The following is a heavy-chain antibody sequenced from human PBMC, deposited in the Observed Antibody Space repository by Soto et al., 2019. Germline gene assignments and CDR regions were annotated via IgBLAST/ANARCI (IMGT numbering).Heavy chain of an antibody. J-gene: IGHJ6*03. CDR3: ARTDTYYDFWSGYSTQNYYYYYMDV. CDR1: GFTFSSYW. CDR2: IKQDGSEK. V-gene: IGHV3-7*01. D-gene: IGHD3-3*01. Sequence: GGSLRLSCAASGFTFSSYWMSWVRQAPGKGLEWVANIKQDGSEKYYVDSVKGRFTISRDNAKNSLYLKMNSLRAEDTAVYYCARTDTYYDFWSGYSTQNYYYYYMDVWGKGTTVTVSS.